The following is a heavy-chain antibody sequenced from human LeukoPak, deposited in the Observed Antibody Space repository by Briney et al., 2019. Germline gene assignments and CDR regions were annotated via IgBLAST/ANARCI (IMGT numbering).Heavy chain of an antibody. Sequence: GGSLRLSCAASGFTFSSYAMSWVRQAPGKGLEWVSGIGGGGGSTYYANSVKGRFTISRDNSKNTLYLQMNSLRDEDTAVYYCAKRKTTSTFDYWGQGTLATVSS. CDR1: GFTFSSYA. D-gene: IGHD4-17*01. CDR3: AKRKTTSTFDY. J-gene: IGHJ4*02. V-gene: IGHV3-23*01. CDR2: IGGGGGST.